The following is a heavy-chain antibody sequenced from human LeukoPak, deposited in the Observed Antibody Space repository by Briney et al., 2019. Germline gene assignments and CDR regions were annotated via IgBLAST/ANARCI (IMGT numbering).Heavy chain of an antibody. D-gene: IGHD5-24*01. V-gene: IGHV3-30*01. CDR1: GFTFSSYA. Sequence: GRSLRLSCAASGFTFSSYAMHWVRQAPGKGLEWVAVISYDGSNKYYADSVKGRFTISRDNSKNTLYLQMNSLRAEDTAVYYCARDLFDVVEVATMALGYWGQGTLVTVSS. CDR3: ARDLFDVVEVATMALGY. J-gene: IGHJ4*02. CDR2: ISYDGSNK.